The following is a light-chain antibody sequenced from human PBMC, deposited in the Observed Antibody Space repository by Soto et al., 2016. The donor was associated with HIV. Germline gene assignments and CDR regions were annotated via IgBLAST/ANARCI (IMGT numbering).Light chain of an antibody. J-gene: IGLJ1*01. CDR3: QVWHSSSAHYV. V-gene: IGLV3-21*03. Sequence: SYVLTQPPSVSLAPGKTARISCGGNNIGTKSVHWYQQKPGQAPVLVVYDDTDRPSGIPERFSAANSGNTATLTTSRVEAGDEADYYCQVWHSSSAHYVFGPGTKVTVL. CDR2: DDT. CDR1: NIGTKS.